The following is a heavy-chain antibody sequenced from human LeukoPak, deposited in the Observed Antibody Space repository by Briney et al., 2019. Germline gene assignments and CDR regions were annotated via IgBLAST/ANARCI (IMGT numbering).Heavy chain of an antibody. J-gene: IGHJ6*03. Sequence: SQTLSLTCAISGDSVSSNSAAWNWIRQSPSRGLEWLGRTYYRSKWYNDYAVSVKSQITINPDTSKNQFSLQLNSVTPEDTAVYYCARQRIEYSSGWYYYYYYMDVWGKGTTVTVSS. CDR2: TYYRSKWYN. CDR3: ARQRIEYSSGWYYYYYYMDV. D-gene: IGHD6-19*01. V-gene: IGHV6-1*01. CDR1: GDSVSSNSAA.